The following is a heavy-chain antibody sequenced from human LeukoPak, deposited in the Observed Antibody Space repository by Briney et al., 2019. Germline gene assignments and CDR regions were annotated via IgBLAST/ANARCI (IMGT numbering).Heavy chain of an antibody. J-gene: IGHJ3*02. CDR3: ARINPSTDTYYDAFDI. D-gene: IGHD1-26*01. V-gene: IGHV3-73*01. CDR2: VRSKINNYAP. CDR1: GFTFSDSP. Sequence: PAGSLRLSCAASGFTFSDSPRHWVRHASGKGLEWVGRVRSKINNYAPTYSGSGQRRFTISRDDSKNLAYLQMNNLETEVTAVYYCARINPSTDTYYDAFDIWGQGTMVTVSS.